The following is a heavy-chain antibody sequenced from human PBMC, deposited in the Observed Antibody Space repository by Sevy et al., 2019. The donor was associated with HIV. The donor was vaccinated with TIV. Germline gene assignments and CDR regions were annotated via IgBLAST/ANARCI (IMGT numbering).Heavy chain of an antibody. CDR3: ARDRRNYGGQYFDY. V-gene: IGHV3-11*06. CDR2: ISSGSTYT. D-gene: IGHD4-17*01. Sequence: GGSLRLSCAASEFTFSDYYMSWIRQAPGKGLEWVSDISSGSTYTKYADSLKGRFTISRDNTKNSLYLQRNSLRVEDTAVYYCARDRRNYGGQYFDYWGQGTLVTVSS. CDR1: EFTFSDYY. J-gene: IGHJ4*02.